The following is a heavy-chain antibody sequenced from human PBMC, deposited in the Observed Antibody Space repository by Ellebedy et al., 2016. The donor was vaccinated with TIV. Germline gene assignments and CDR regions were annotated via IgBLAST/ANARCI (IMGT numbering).Heavy chain of an antibody. V-gene: IGHV3-11*01. CDR2: ISVTATTK. D-gene: IGHD3-16*01. J-gene: IGHJ4*02. Sequence: PGGSLRLSCAASGFIFTDYYMSRIRQAPGMGLEWISYISVTATTKYYADSVKGRFTISRDNANNSLDLHMNSLRVEDTAVYFCARGLGSSYAKWGRGILVTVSS. CDR1: GFIFTDYY. CDR3: ARGLGSSYAK.